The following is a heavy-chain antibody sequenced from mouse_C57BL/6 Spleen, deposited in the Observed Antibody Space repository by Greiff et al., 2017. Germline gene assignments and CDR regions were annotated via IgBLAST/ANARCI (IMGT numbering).Heavy chain of an antibody. V-gene: IGHV1-64*01. J-gene: IGHJ3*01. CDR3: AREGAMDDYDAPWFAY. CDR1: GYTFTSYW. CDR2: IHPNSGST. D-gene: IGHD2-4*01. Sequence: QVQLQQPGAELVKPGASVKLSCKASGYTFTSYWMHWVKQRPGQGLEWIGMIHPNSGSTNYNEKFESKATLTVDKSSSTAYMQLSSLTSEDSAVYYCAREGAMDDYDAPWFAYWGQGTLVTVSA.